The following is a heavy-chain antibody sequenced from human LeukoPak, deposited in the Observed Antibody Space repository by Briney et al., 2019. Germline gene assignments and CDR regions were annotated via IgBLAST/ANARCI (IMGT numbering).Heavy chain of an antibody. CDR3: AKAIHSGSTMPGD. Sequence: PGGSLRLSCAASGFTFSSYAMSWVRQAPGKGLEWVSGISGSGDNTYYADSVKGRFTISRDNSKNTLYVQVNSLGTEDTAAYYCAKAIHSGSTMPGDWGQGTLVTVSS. D-gene: IGHD1-26*01. CDR2: ISGSGDNT. CDR1: GFTFSSYA. V-gene: IGHV3-23*01. J-gene: IGHJ4*02.